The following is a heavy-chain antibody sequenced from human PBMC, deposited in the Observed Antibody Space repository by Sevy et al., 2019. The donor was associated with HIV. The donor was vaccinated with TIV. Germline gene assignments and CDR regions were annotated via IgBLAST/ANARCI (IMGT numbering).Heavy chain of an antibody. CDR3: ARVKDDSSGYRFDY. Sequence: GGSLRLSCAASGFTFSRYWMSWVRQAPGKGLEWVANIKQDGSEKYYVDSVKGGFTIPRDNAKNSLYLQMNSLRADDTAVYYCARVKDDSSGYRFDYWGQGTLVTVSS. CDR2: IKQDGSEK. CDR1: GFTFSRYW. D-gene: IGHD3-22*01. J-gene: IGHJ4*02. V-gene: IGHV3-7*01.